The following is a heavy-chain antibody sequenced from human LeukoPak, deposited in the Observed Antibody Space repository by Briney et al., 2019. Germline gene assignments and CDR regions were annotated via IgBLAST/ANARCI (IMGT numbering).Heavy chain of an antibody. V-gene: IGHV4-34*01. CDR1: GGSFSGYY. Sequence: SETLSLTCAVYGGSFSGYYWSWIRQPPGKGLEWIGEINHSGSTNYNPSLKSRVTISVDTSKNQFSLKLSSVPAADTAVYYCASSPRSSIAARRGFRFDPWGQGTLVTVSS. D-gene: IGHD6-6*01. J-gene: IGHJ5*02. CDR2: INHSGST. CDR3: ASSPRSSIAARRGFRFDP.